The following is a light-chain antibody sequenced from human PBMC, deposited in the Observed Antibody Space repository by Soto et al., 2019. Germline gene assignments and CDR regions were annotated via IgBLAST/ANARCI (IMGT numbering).Light chain of an antibody. CDR2: GAS. Sequence: EIVLTQSPGTLSLSPGERATLSCRASQSVSSSYLAWYQQKPGQAPRLLIYGASSRATGIPDRFSGSGSGTDFTITISRLEPEDFAFYYCHQYGSSPGTFGQGTKLEIK. V-gene: IGKV3-20*01. CDR1: QSVSSSY. CDR3: HQYGSSPGT. J-gene: IGKJ2*02.